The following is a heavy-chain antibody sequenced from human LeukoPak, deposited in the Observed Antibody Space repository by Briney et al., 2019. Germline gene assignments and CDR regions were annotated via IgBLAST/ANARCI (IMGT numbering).Heavy chain of an antibody. CDR3: ARHRPGIAAENAFDI. D-gene: IGHD6-13*01. Sequence: SETLSLTCTVSGGSISSYYWSWIRQPPGKGLEWIGYIYYSGSTNYNPSLKSRVTISVDTSKNQFSLKLSSVTAADTAVYYCARHRPGIAAENAFDIWGQGTMVTVSS. J-gene: IGHJ3*02. CDR1: GGSISSYY. V-gene: IGHV4-59*08. CDR2: IYYSGST.